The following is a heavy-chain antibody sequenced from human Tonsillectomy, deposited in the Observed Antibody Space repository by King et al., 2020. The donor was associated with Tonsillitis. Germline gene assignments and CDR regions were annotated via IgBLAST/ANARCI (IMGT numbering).Heavy chain of an antibody. CDR3: ARQPTPFYSSSSLWFDP. Sequence: LQLQESGPGLVKPSETLSLTCTVSGDSISSSSYYWGWIRQPPGKGLEWIGNIYSSGSTYYNPSLKSRVTISVDTSKNHFSLKLSSVTAADTAVYYCARQPTPFYSSSSLWFDPWGQGTLVTVSS. V-gene: IGHV4-39*01. CDR2: IYSSGST. J-gene: IGHJ5*02. CDR1: GDSISSSSYY. D-gene: IGHD6-6*01.